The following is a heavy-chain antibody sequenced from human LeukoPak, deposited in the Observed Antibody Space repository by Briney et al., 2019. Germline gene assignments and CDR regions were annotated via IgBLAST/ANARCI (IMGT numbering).Heavy chain of an antibody. Sequence: ASVKVSCKAAGYTFTSYDINWVRQATGQGLEWMGWMNPKSGNTGYAKKFQGRVTITRNNSISTGYMDLISLKTEDTAVDCCARTGGASIDYWGQGTLVTVSS. CDR3: ARTGGASIDY. CDR1: GYTFTSYD. J-gene: IGHJ4*02. CDR2: MNPKSGNT. V-gene: IGHV1-8*03. D-gene: IGHD3-10*01.